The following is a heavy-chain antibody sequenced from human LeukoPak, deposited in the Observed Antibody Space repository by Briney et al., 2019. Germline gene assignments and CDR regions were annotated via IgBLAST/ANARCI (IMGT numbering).Heavy chain of an antibody. CDR1: GGSISSYY. CDR3: ARESRVPPHYFDY. Sequence: PSETLSLTCTVSGGSISSYYWTWMRQPPGKGLEWIGYIHNSGSTDYNPSLNSRAIISLDTSKIYFSLRLNSVTAADTAAYYCARESRVPPHYFDYWGQGTLVTVSS. V-gene: IGHV4-59*01. D-gene: IGHD3-3*01. CDR2: IHNSGST. J-gene: IGHJ4*02.